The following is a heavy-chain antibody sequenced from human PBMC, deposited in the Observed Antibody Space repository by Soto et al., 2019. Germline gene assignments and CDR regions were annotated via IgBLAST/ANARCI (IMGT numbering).Heavy chain of an antibody. CDR1: GGSISSGGYY. D-gene: IGHD2-15*01. J-gene: IGHJ5*02. Sequence: PSETLFLTCTVSGGSISSGGYYWSWIRQHPGKGLEWIGYIYYSGSTYYNPSLKSRVTISVDTSKNQFSLKLSSVTATDTAVYYCARGKLGYCSGGSCEGNWFDPWGQGTLVTVSS. CDR2: IYYSGST. CDR3: ARGKLGYCSGGSCEGNWFDP. V-gene: IGHV4-31*03.